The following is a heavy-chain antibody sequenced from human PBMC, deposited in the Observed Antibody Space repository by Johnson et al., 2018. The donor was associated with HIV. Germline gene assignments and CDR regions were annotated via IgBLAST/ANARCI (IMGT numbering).Heavy chain of an antibody. CDR1: GFTFSSYA. Sequence: VQLVESGGGLVQPGGSLRLSCAASGFTFSSYAMTWVRQAPGKGLEWVAGISGSGGGTYYADSVKGRFTISRDNSKNTVFLQMSSLRAEDTALYYCAKDSVALGLGDAFDIWGQGTMVIVSS. D-gene: IGHD3-16*01. V-gene: IGHV3-23*04. CDR3: AKDSVALGLGDAFDI. J-gene: IGHJ3*02. CDR2: ISGSGGGT.